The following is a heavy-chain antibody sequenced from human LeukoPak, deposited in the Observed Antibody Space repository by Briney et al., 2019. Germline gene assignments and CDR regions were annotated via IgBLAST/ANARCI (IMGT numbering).Heavy chain of an antibody. CDR1: GGSVSSDTYY. CDR2: IHYSGTT. Sequence: SETLSLTCTVSGGSVSSDTYYWSWIRQPPGKGLEWIGYIHYSGTTNYNPSLKSRVTISVDTSKNQFSLKLSSVTAADTAVYYCAREEAAMDNWFDPWGQGTLVTVSS. D-gene: IGHD5-18*01. V-gene: IGHV4-61*01. J-gene: IGHJ5*02. CDR3: AREEAAMDNWFDP.